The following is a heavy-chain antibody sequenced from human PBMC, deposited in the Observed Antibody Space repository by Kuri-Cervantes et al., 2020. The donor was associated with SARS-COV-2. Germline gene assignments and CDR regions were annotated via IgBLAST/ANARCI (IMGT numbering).Heavy chain of an antibody. V-gene: IGHV3-11*04. CDR3: ARDSYSGSYTRRIDY. CDR2: ISGSGSTI. J-gene: IGHJ4*02. D-gene: IGHD1-26*01. CDR1: GFTFSDYY. Sequence: GESLKISCAASGFTFSDYYRSWIRQAPGKGLEWVSYISGSGSTIYYADSVKGRFTISRDNAKNSLYLQMNSLRAEDTAVYYCARDSYSGSYTRRIDYWGQGTLVTVSS.